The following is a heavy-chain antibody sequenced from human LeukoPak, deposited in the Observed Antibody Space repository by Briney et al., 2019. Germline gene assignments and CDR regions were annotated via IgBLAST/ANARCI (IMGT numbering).Heavy chain of an antibody. CDR3: ARPPIDDFWSGRMYYFDY. J-gene: IGHJ4*02. Sequence: GGSLRLSCAASAFSLNAYNMNWVRQAPGKGLEWVSSISYTGTYIYYADSVKGRFTISRDNAKNSLYLQMNSLRAEDTAVYYCARPPIDDFWSGRMYYFDYWGQGTLVTVSS. CDR2: ISYTGTYI. V-gene: IGHV3-21*01. D-gene: IGHD3-3*01. CDR1: AFSLNAYN.